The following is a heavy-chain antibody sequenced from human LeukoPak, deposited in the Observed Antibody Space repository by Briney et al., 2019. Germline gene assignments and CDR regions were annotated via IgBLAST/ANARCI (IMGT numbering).Heavy chain of an antibody. CDR1: GGSISSGGYY. Sequence: PSETLSLTCTVSGGSISSGGYYWSWIRQPPGKGLEWIGYIYHSGSTYYNPSLKSRVTTSVDTSKNQFSLKLSSVTAADTAMYYCVRRPQNDGVYNGPPGLDYWGQGTLVTVSS. V-gene: IGHV4-30-2*01. CDR2: IYHSGST. CDR3: VRRPQNDGVYNGPPGLDY. D-gene: IGHD2-8*01. J-gene: IGHJ4*02.